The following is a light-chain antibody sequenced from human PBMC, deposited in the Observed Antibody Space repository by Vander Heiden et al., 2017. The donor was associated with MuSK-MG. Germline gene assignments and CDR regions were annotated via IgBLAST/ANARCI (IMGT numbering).Light chain of an antibody. Sequence: IVLTQSPATLSLSPGERATLSCRASQNVNSYLAWYQQKPGQVPRLLIYDASNRDTGIQARFSGSGSGTDFTLTSSSLEPEDFAVYYCQQRAGYTFGQWTKLEIK. J-gene: IGKJ2*01. CDR2: DAS. CDR1: QNVNSY. CDR3: QQRAGYT. V-gene: IGKV3-11*01.